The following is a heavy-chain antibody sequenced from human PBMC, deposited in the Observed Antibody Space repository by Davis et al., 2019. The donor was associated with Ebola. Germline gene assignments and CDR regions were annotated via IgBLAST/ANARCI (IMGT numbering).Heavy chain of an antibody. Sequence: GESLKISCAASGFSFSSYSMNWVRQAPGKGLEWVSPISNSNSYILYTDSVKGRITISRDNAKQSLSLHMDGLRDDDTAVYYCARRILGDSRGAVDVWGQGTTVSVFS. CDR1: GFSFSSYS. D-gene: IGHD2-15*01. CDR2: ISNSNSYI. CDR3: ARRILGDSRGAVDV. J-gene: IGHJ6*02. V-gene: IGHV3-21*01.